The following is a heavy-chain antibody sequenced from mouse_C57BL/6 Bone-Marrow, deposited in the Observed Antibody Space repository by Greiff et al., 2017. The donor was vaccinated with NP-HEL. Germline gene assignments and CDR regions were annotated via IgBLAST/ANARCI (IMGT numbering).Heavy chain of an antibody. CDR3: VGGMDY. V-gene: IGHV1-50*01. J-gene: IGHJ4*01. Sequence: VQLQQPGAELVKPGASVKLSCKASGYTFTSYWMQWVKQRPGQGLEWIGEIDPSDSYTNYNQKFKGKATLTVDTSSSTAYLQLSSLTSEDTAIYYCVGGMDYWGQGTSVTVSS. D-gene: IGHD3-3*01. CDR1: GYTFTSYW. CDR2: IDPSDSYT.